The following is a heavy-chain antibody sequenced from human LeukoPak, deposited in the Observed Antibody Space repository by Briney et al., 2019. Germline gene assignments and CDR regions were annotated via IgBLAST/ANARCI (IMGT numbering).Heavy chain of an antibody. D-gene: IGHD5-24*01. CDR1: GGSISSSSYY. CDR3: ARESRRDGYKFDY. J-gene: IGHJ4*02. V-gene: IGHV4-61*01. Sequence: SETLSLTCTVSGGSISSSSYYWSWIRQPPGKGLEWIGYIYYSGNTNYNPSLKSRLTISVDTSKNQFSLKLSSVTAADTAVYYCARESRRDGYKFDYWGQGTLVTVSS. CDR2: IYYSGNT.